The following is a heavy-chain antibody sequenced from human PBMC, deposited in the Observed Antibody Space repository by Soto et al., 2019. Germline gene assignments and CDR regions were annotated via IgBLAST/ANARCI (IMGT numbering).Heavy chain of an antibody. CDR1: GFTFSSYA. D-gene: IGHD4-4*01. CDR3: ARPLWRDDYNWGYFDL. Sequence: QVQLVESGGGVVQPGRSLRLSCAASGFTFSSYAMHWVRQAPGKGLEWVAVISYDGSNKYYADSVKGRFTISRDNSKNXVYLQMNSLRAGDTAVYYCARPLWRDDYNWGYFDLWGRGTLVTVSS. CDR2: ISYDGSNK. J-gene: IGHJ2*01. V-gene: IGHV3-30-3*01.